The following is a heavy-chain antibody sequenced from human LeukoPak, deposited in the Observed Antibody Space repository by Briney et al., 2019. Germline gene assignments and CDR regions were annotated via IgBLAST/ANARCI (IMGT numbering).Heavy chain of an antibody. D-gene: IGHD3-22*01. J-gene: IGHJ6*02. Sequence: ASVTVSCKASGGTFSSYAISWVRQAPGQGLEWMGGIIPIFGTANYAQKFQGRVTITADESTSTAYMELSSLRSEDTAVYYCARDNSSGYYPLLYGMDVWGQGTTVTVSS. CDR3: ARDNSSGYYPLLYGMDV. CDR1: GGTFSSYA. CDR2: IIPIFGTA. V-gene: IGHV1-69*01.